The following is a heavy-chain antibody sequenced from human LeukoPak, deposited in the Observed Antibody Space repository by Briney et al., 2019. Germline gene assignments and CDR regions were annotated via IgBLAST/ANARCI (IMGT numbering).Heavy chain of an antibody. CDR3: ARGLCSSELWFGELYFGWFDP. CDR1: RGSFSRYY. Sequence: SETLSLTCAVYRGSFSRYYWSWIRQPPGKGLEWIGEINHSGSTNYNPSLKSRVTISVDTSKNQFSLKLSSVTAADTAVYYCARGLCSSELWFGELYFGWFDPWGQGTLVTVSS. CDR2: INHSGST. D-gene: IGHD3-10*01. V-gene: IGHV4-34*01. J-gene: IGHJ5*02.